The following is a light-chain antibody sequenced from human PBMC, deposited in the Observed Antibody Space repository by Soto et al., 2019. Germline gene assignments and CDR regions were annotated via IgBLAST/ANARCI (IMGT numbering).Light chain of an antibody. J-gene: IGKJ4*01. CDR3: QQYNNWPPLT. CDR1: QSVSSN. Sequence: EIVMTQSPATLSVSPGERATLSCRASQSVSSNLAWYQQIPGQPPRLLIYGASTRATGIPARFSGSGSGTEFTLTISSLQSEDFEVYYCQQYNNWPPLTFGGGTKVEIK. CDR2: GAS. V-gene: IGKV3-15*01.